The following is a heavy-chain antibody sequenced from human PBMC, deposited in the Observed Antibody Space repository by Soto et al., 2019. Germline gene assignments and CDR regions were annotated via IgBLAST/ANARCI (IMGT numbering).Heavy chain of an antibody. Sequence: QLLESGPGLVKPSETLSLTCTVSGGSISSTTYHWGWVRQPPGKGLEWIATIYYSGSTYYNPSLKSRVTMSVDTSKNQFSLRLSSVTAADTAVYFCARRPYSYYYGSGSQFDYWGQGTLVTVSS. D-gene: IGHD3-10*01. V-gene: IGHV4-39*01. J-gene: IGHJ4*02. CDR3: ARRPYSYYYGSGSQFDY. CDR1: GGSISSTTYH. CDR2: IYYSGST.